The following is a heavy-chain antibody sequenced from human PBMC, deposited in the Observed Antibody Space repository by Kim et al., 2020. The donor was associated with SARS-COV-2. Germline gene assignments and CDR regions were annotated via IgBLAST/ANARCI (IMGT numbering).Heavy chain of an antibody. CDR1: GGSISSYY. V-gene: IGHV4-59*01. CDR3: ARGRDYDILTGSLFGSIFRVDY. J-gene: IGHJ4*02. D-gene: IGHD3-9*01. Sequence: SETLSLTCTVSGGSISSYYWSWIRQPPGKGLEWIGYIYYSGSTNYNPSLKSRVTISVDTSKNQFSLKLSSVTAADTAVYYCARGRDYDILTGSLFGSIFRVDYWGQGTLVTVSS. CDR2: IYYSGST.